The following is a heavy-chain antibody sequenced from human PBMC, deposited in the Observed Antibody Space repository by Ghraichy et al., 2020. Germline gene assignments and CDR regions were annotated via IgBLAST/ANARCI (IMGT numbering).Heavy chain of an antibody. CDR3: ARDRDPGWLRFSPYYYGIDV. Sequence: GGSLRLSCAASGFTFSDYYMSWIRQAPGKGLEWVSYISSSGSTIYYADSVKGRFTISRDNAKNSLYLQMNSLRAEDTAVYYCARDRDPGWLRFSPYYYGIDVWGQGTTVTVSS. CDR2: ISSSGSTI. D-gene: IGHD5-12*01. CDR1: GFTFSDYY. J-gene: IGHJ6*02. V-gene: IGHV3-11*01.